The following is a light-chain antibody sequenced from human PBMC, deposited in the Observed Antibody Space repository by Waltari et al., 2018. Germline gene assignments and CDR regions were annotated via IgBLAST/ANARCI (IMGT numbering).Light chain of an antibody. Sequence: QSALTQPASVSGSPGLSITITCTGTRADIGGFDYVSWYQQRPGKAPKLLIFEVSNRASGISNRFSGSKSGSTASLTISGLQTEDDSDYYCSSYSTTSTLVVFGGGTKVTVL. V-gene: IGLV2-14*01. J-gene: IGLJ2*01. CDR3: SSYSTTSTLVV. CDR2: EVS. CDR1: RADIGGFDY.